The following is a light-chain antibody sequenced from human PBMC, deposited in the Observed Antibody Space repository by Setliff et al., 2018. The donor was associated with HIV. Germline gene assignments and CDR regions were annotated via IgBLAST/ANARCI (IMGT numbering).Light chain of an antibody. J-gene: IGLJ1*01. CDR1: SSDVGNYNL. CDR2: EVT. CDR3: CSYAGSSTNYV. V-gene: IGLV2-23*02. Sequence: QSALTQPASVSGSPGQSITISCKGTSSDVGNYNLVSWYQQHPGKAPKFMIYEVTKRPSGVSNRFSGSKSGNTASLTISGLQAEDEADYYCCSYAGSSTNYVFGTGTKV.